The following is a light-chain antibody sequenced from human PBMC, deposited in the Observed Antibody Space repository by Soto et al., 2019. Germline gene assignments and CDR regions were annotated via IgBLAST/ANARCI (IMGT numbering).Light chain of an antibody. CDR3: SSYTSSSTRV. J-gene: IGLJ1*01. CDR1: SSDVGGYKY. V-gene: IGLV2-14*03. CDR2: DIR. Sequence: QSALTQPASVSGSPGQSITISCTGTSSDVGGYKYVSWYQQHPGKAPKLMIYDIRNRPSGVSNRFSGSKSGNTASLTISGLQAEDEADYYCSSYTSSSTRVLGTGTKVTVL.